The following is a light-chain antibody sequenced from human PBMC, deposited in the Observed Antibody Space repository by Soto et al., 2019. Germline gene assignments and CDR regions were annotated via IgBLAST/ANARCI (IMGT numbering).Light chain of an antibody. V-gene: IGKV1-5*01. CDR2: DAS. CDR1: QSISRG. Sequence: DIQMTQSPSTLSASVGDRVTITCRASQSISRGLAWYQQKPGKATKLPIYDASPLESGVPARFSGSGSGTEFTLTISSLQPDDFATYYCKNYVGTFGRGTKVEIK. J-gene: IGKJ1*01. CDR3: KNYVGT.